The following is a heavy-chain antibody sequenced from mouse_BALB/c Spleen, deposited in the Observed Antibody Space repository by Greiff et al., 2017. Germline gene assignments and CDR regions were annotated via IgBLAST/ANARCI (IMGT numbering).Heavy chain of an antibody. D-gene: IGHD2-2*01. J-gene: IGHJ3*01. CDR3: ARKGYGWFAY. CDR2: ISYSGST. V-gene: IGHV3-2*02. CDR1: GYSITSDYA. Sequence: EVQLQQSGPGLVKPSQSLSLTCTVTGYSITSDYAWNWIRQFPGNKLEWMGYISYSGSTSYNPSLKSRISITRDTSKNQFFLQLNSVTTEDTATYYCARKGYGWFAYWGQGTLVTVSA.